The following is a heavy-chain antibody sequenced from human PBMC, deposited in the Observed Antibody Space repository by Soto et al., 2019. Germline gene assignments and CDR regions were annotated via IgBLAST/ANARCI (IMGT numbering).Heavy chain of an antibody. CDR3: PRHVPLVTQSAWDFYGMDV. Sequence: TXASLKISCKGSAYCFTSYWIGGVQQMPGKGLYWMGIIYPSNSNARYSPSFQGQVIISADKSSRTAYVQRISLKASDTAIYYCPRHVPLVTQSAWDFYGMDVWRQGTTVSV. CDR1: AYCFTSYW. J-gene: IGHJ6*02. CDR2: IYPSNSNA. D-gene: IGHD2-21*02. V-gene: IGHV5-51*07.